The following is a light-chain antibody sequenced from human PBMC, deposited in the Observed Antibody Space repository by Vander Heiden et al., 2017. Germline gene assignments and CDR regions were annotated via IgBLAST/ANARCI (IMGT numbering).Light chain of an antibody. Sequence: DIQMTQSPSSLSASVGDRVTITCRASQSISSYLNWYQQKPGKAPKLLIYAASSLQSGVPSRFSGSGSGTDFTLTISRLQPEDFATYYCQQSYSRVTFGHGTKVDIK. CDR2: AAS. V-gene: IGKV1-39*01. CDR3: QQSYSRVT. CDR1: QSISSY. J-gene: IGKJ3*01.